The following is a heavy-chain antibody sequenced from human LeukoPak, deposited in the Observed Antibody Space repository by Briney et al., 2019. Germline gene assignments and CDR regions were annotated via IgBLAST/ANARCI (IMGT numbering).Heavy chain of an antibody. V-gene: IGHV4-61*08. CDR2: IYYSGST. D-gene: IGHD3-10*01. CDR3: ARGVLWFGELFWWFDP. Sequence: SQTLSLTCAVSGGSISSGGYYWSWIRQPPGKGLEWIGYIYYSGSTNYNPSLKSRVTISVDTSKNQFSLKLSSVTAADTAVYYCARGVLWFGELFWWFDPWGQGTLVTVSS. J-gene: IGHJ5*02. CDR1: GGSISSGGYY.